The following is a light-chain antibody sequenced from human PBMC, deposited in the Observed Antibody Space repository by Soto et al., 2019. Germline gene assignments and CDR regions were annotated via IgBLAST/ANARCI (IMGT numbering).Light chain of an antibody. CDR2: SNN. CDR1: SSNIGRNT. J-gene: IGLJ3*02. CDR3: AAWDDSLNWV. Sequence: QSVLTQPPSASGTPGQRVTISCSGSSSNIGRNTVNWYQQLPGTAPKHLIYSNNQRPSGVPDRFSGSKSGTSASLAISGLQSEDEADYYCAAWDDSLNWVFGGGTKLTVL. V-gene: IGLV1-44*01.